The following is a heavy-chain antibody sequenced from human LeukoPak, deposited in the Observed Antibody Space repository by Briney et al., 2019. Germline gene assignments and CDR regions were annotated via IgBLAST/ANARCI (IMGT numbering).Heavy chain of an antibody. Sequence: GGSVRLSCAASGFTFSSYAMSWVRQAPGKRLEWVSAISGSGGSTYYADSVKGRFTISRDNSKNTLYLQMNSLRAEDTAVYYCAKDVDRRKWELTFDYWGQGTLVTVSS. CDR1: GFTFSSYA. J-gene: IGHJ4*02. V-gene: IGHV3-23*01. CDR2: ISGSGGST. CDR3: AKDVDRRKWELTFDY. D-gene: IGHD1-26*01.